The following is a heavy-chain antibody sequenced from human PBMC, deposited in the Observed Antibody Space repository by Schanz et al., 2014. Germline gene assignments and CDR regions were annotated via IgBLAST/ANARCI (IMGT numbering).Heavy chain of an antibody. CDR3: AKALESCPGGRCSRGYFDY. CDR2: ISDSGDTA. J-gene: IGHJ4*02. Sequence: DVQLLEPGGGLVQPGGSLRLSCAASGFTFTNYAMSWVRQAPGKGLEWVSLISDSGDTAYYADSVKGRFTISRDNFKGALYLQMSSLRAEDTAVYYCAKALESCPGGRCSRGYFDYWGQGTLVTVSS. D-gene: IGHD2-8*02. CDR1: GFTFTNYA. V-gene: IGHV3-23*01.